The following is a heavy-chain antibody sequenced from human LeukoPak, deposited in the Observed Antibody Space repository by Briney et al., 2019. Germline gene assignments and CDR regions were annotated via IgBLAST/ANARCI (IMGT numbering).Heavy chain of an antibody. CDR3: AKDINYDSSGYYRD. Sequence: GGSLRLSCAASGFTFDDYAMHWVRQAPGKGLEWVSGITWNSGSIAYADSVKGRFTISRDNAKNSLYLQMNSLRAEDTALYYCAKDINYDSSGYYRDWGRGTLVTVSS. V-gene: IGHV3-9*01. D-gene: IGHD3-22*01. CDR1: GFTFDDYA. CDR2: ITWNSGSI. J-gene: IGHJ4*02.